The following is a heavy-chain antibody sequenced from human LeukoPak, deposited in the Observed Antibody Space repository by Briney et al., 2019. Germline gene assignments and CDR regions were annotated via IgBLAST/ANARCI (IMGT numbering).Heavy chain of an antibody. V-gene: IGHV1-2*02. D-gene: IGHD2-2*01. J-gene: IGHJ4*02. CDR2: INPNSGGT. Sequence: ASVKVSCKASGYTFTGYYMHWVRQAPGQGLEWMGWINPNSGGTNYAQKFQGRVTMTRDTSISRAYMELSRLRSDDTAVYYCARGLVPAAMAPYFDYWGQGTLVTVSS. CDR3: ARGLVPAAMAPYFDY. CDR1: GYTFTGYY.